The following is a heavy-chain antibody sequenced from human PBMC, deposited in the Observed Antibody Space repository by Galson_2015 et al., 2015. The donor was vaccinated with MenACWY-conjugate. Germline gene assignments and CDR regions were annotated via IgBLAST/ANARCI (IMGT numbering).Heavy chain of an antibody. J-gene: IGHJ4*02. CDR1: GGSISSHY. Sequence: ETMSLTCTVSGGSISSHYWCWFRQPPGKGLEWIAYIRDTGSLKDNPSLKSRVTMSADKSNNKFSLRLNSVTAADTAVYYCARIPSLGSSFCYFDYWGQGTLVAVSS. CDR2: IRDTGSL. CDR3: ARIPSLGSSFCYFDY. D-gene: IGHD3-3*01. V-gene: IGHV4-59*08.